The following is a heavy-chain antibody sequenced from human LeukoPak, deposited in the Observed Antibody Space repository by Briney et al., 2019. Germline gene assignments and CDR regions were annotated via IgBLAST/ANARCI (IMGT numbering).Heavy chain of an antibody. J-gene: IGHJ4*02. D-gene: IGHD3-16*01. V-gene: IGHV4-39*01. Sequence: SETLSLTCTVSGDSIRSSHYYWGWIRQPPGEGLEWIGSIYYSGSTYYNPSLKSRVTISVDTSKNQFSLRLSSVTAADTAIYYCARLRLSLGEFHFDYWGQGTLVTVSS. CDR2: IYYSGST. CDR1: GDSIRSSHYY. CDR3: ARLRLSLGEFHFDY.